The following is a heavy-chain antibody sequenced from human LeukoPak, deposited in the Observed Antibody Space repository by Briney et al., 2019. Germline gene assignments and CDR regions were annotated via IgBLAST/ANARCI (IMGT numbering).Heavy chain of an antibody. CDR3: ARGPGPIAGAKNPFDI. J-gene: IGHJ3*02. D-gene: IGHD1-26*01. CDR1: GLHFSSYA. Sequence: GGSLRLSCAASGLHFSSYAMHWVRQAPGKGLEWVAVISYDGSNKYYADSVKGRFTISGDKSKNTLYPQMNSLRPEDTAFYYCARGPGPIAGAKNPFDIWGQGTMVTVSS. V-gene: IGHV3-30*01. CDR2: ISYDGSNK.